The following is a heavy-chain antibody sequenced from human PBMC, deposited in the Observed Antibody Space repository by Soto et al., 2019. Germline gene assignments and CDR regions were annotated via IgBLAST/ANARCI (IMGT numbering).Heavy chain of an antibody. CDR2: TYYRSKWYN. CDR1: GDSVSSNSAA. D-gene: IGHD2-2*01. J-gene: IGHJ6*03. CDR3: ARDIVVVPAAMDYYYYMDV. Sequence: SQTLSLTCAISGDSVSSNSAAWNWIRQSPSRGLEWLGRTYYRSKWYNDYAVSVKSRITINPDTSKNQFSLQLNSVTPEDTAVYYCARDIVVVPAAMDYYYYMDVWGKGTTVTVSS. V-gene: IGHV6-1*01.